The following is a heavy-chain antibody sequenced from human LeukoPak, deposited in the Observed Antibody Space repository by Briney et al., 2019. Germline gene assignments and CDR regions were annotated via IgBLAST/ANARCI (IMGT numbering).Heavy chain of an antibody. D-gene: IGHD2-2*01. CDR3: ARGYCSSTSCYSDY. CDR1: GVSISRYY. J-gene: IGHJ4*02. CDR2: INHSGST. V-gene: IGHV4-34*01. Sequence: PSETLSLTCTVSGVSISRYYWSWIRQPPGKGLEWIGEINHSGSTNYNPSLKSRVTISVDTSKNQFSLKLSSVTAADTAVYYCARGYCSSTSCYSDYWGQGTLVTVSS.